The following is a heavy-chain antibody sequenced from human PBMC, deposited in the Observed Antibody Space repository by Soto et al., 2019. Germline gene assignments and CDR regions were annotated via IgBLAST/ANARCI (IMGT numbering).Heavy chain of an antibody. D-gene: IGHD3-10*01. J-gene: IGHJ6*02. CDR3: ARDPYYYGSGSSYYYGMDV. CDR1: GYTFTSYG. CDR2: ISAYNGNT. Sequence: QVQLVQSGAEVKKPGASVKVSCKASGYTFTSYGISWVRQAPGQGLEWMGWISAYNGNTNYAQKLQGRVTMTTDTSSSTAYMERRSLRSDDTAVYYCARDPYYYGSGSSYYYGMDVWGQGTTVTVSS. V-gene: IGHV1-18*01.